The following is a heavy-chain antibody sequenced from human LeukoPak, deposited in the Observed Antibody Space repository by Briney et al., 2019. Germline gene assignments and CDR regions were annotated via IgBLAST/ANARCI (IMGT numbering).Heavy chain of an antibody. Sequence: PSETLSLTCAVYGGSFSGYYWSWIRQPPGKGLEWIGEINHSGSTNYSPSLKSRVTISVDTSKNQFSLKLSSVTAADTAVYYCARDEHSDYDILTGYYNWFDPWGQGTLVTVSS. D-gene: IGHD3-9*01. CDR2: INHSGST. CDR3: ARDEHSDYDILTGYYNWFDP. J-gene: IGHJ5*02. V-gene: IGHV4-34*01. CDR1: GGSFSGYY.